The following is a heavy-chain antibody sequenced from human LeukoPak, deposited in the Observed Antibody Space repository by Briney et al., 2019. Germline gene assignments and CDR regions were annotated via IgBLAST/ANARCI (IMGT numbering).Heavy chain of an antibody. J-gene: IGHJ3*02. V-gene: IGHV3-21*01. CDR3: ARDSPYYDSSGYYPSGAFDI. CDR2: ISSSSSYI. CDR1: GFTFSSYS. D-gene: IGHD3-22*01. Sequence: GGSLRLSCAASGFTFSSYSMNWVRQAPGKGLEWVSSISSSSSYIYYADSVKGRFTISRDNAKNSLNLQMNSLRAKDMAVYYCARDSPYYDSSGYYPSGAFDIWGQGTMVTVSS.